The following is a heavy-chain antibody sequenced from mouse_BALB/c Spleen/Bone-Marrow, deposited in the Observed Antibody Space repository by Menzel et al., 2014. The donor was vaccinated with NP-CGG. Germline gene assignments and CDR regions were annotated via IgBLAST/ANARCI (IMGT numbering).Heavy chain of an antibody. CDR2: IDPANGNT. Sequence: VQLQQSGAELVKPGASVKLSCTAFGFNIEDTYMHRVKQRPEQGLEWIGRIDPANGNTKYDPKSQGKATITADTSSNTAYLQLSSLTSEDTAVYYCAEITTAAYYVMDYWGQGTSVTVSS. CDR1: GFNIEDTY. D-gene: IGHD1-2*01. J-gene: IGHJ4*01. V-gene: IGHV14-3*02. CDR3: AEITTAAYYVMDY.